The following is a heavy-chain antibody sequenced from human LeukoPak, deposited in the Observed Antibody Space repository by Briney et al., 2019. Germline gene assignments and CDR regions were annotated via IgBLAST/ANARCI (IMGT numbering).Heavy chain of an antibody. Sequence: SETLSLTCTVSGGSISGDDYYWSWLRQPPGTDLEWCGYIYYSGSTYYNPSLKSRVTISVDTSKNQFSLKLSSVTAADTAVSYCARGAPSWIQLWSANFDYWGPGTLVTVSS. D-gene: IGHD5-18*01. V-gene: IGHV4-30-4*08. CDR2: IYYSGST. J-gene: IGHJ4*02. CDR3: ARGAPSWIQLWSANFDY. CDR1: GGSISGDDYY.